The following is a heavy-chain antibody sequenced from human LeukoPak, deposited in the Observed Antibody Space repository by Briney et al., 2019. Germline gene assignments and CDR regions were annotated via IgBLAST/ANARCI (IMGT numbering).Heavy chain of an antibody. CDR1: GVTFADYA. CDR3: AKEITSEFSNGFPFDY. Sequence: GGSLRLSCAASGVTFADYAMHWVRQVPGEGLEWVSGISWNGGIIGYADSVKGRFTISRDNAQNSLYLQMNSLRAEDTALYYCAKEITSEFSNGFPFDYWGQGTLVTVSS. J-gene: IGHJ4*02. D-gene: IGHD5-18*01. CDR2: ISWNGGII. V-gene: IGHV3-9*01.